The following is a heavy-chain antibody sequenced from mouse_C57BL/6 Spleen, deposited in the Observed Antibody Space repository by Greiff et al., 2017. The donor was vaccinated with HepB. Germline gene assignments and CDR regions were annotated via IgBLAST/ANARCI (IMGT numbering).Heavy chain of an antibody. CDR2: IDPETGGT. J-gene: IGHJ4*01. Sequence: QVHVKQSGAELVRPGASVTLSCKASGYTFTDYEMHWVKQTPVHGLEWIGAIDPETGGTAYNQKFKGKAILTADKSSSTAYMELRSLTSEDSAVYYCTRAITTVVGEDAMDYWGQGTSVTVSS. V-gene: IGHV1-15*01. D-gene: IGHD1-1*01. CDR3: TRAITTVVGEDAMDY. CDR1: GYTFTDYE.